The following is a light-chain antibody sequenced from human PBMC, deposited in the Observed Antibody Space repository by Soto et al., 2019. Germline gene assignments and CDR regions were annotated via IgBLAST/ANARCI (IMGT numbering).Light chain of an antibody. J-gene: IGKJ2*01. CDR1: QSVRTN. CDR3: NQYDDGPYT. Sequence: VMPQSPAILSVSPGAGATLSGRASQSVRTNVAWYQQIPGQTPRLLIYGASTRATGIPVRFSGSGSGTEFTLTISSLQSEEFAVYYCNQYDDGPYTVDQGTKVDNK. CDR2: GAS. V-gene: IGKV3-15*01.